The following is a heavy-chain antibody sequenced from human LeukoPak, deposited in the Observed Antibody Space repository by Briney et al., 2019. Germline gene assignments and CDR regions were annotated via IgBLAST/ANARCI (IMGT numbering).Heavy chain of an antibody. D-gene: IGHD3-9*01. V-gene: IGHV3-48*03. CDR1: GFTFSSYE. Sequence: GGSLRLSCAASGFTFSSYEMNWVRQAPGKGLEWVSYISHSGSTIYYADSVKGRFTISRDNAKNSLYLQMNSLRAEDTAVYYCARDRHDILTGYLDYWGQGTLVTVSS. CDR2: ISHSGSTI. J-gene: IGHJ4*02. CDR3: ARDRHDILTGYLDY.